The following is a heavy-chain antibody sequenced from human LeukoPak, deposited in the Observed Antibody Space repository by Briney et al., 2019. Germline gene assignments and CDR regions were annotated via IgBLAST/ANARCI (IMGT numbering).Heavy chain of an antibody. CDR1: GFTFSSYS. CDR3: ARTSHCSGGSCYPLVDYYYGMDV. Sequence: GGSLRLSCAASGFTFSSYSMNWVRQAPGKGLEWVSSISSSSSYIYYADSVKGRFTISRDSAKNSLYLQMNSLRAEDTAVYYCARTSHCSGGSCYPLVDYYYGMDVWGQGTTVTVSS. D-gene: IGHD2-15*01. CDR2: ISSSSSYI. V-gene: IGHV3-21*01. J-gene: IGHJ6*02.